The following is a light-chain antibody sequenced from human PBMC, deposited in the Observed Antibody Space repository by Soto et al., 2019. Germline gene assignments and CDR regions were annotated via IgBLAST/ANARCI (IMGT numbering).Light chain of an antibody. Sequence: EIVMTQSPATLSVSPGESATLSCRASQNVLSNLAWYQQKTGQAPGLLIYGASTRATGLPARFSVSGSGTQFTLTISSLQSEEFAVYYCQHRRVWPVSLGQWTRLEIK. CDR1: QNVLSN. V-gene: IGKV3-15*01. CDR2: GAS. J-gene: IGKJ5*01. CDR3: QHRRVWPVS.